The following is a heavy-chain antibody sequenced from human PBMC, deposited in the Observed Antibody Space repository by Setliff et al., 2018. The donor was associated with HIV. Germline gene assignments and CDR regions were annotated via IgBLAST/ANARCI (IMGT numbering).Heavy chain of an antibody. CDR3: ASAGSGTRAPPRY. J-gene: IGHJ4*02. CDR1: GGSISSYY. D-gene: IGHD1-1*01. CDR2: IFYSGST. Sequence: SETLSLTWTFSGGSISSYYWSWIRQPPGEGLEWIGYIFYSGSTNYNPSLKSRVTISLDTSKNQFSLKLTSVTAADTAVYYCASAGSGTRAPPRYWGQGTLVTVSS. V-gene: IGHV4-59*01.